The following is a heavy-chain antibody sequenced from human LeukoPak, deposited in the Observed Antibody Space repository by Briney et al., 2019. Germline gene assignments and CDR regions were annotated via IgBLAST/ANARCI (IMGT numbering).Heavy chain of an antibody. CDR2: IYPGDSDT. D-gene: IGHD3-16*01. CDR3: ARHTGEGSHFQH. CDR1: GYYFSNYW. J-gene: IGHJ1*01. Sequence: GESLTISCQGSGYYFSNYWIGWVRQMPGKGLEWMGIIYPGDSDTRYSPSFRGQVIISADKSIRTAYLQWTSLKASDTAMYYCARHTGEGSHFQHWGQGSLVTVSS. V-gene: IGHV5-51*01.